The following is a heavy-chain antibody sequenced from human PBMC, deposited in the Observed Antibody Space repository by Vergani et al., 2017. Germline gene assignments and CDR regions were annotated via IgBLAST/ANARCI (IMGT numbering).Heavy chain of an antibody. CDR1: GYTFTTYA. D-gene: IGHD3-16*01. V-gene: IGHV1-2*02. CDR3: ARDRKRQYYDYVWGSPFLDY. Sequence: QVQLVQSGSELKKPGASVKVSCKASGYTFTTYAMNWVRQAPGQGLEWMGWINPNSGGTNYAQKFQGRVTMTRDTSISTAYMELSRLRSDDTAVYYCARDRKRQYYDYVWGSPFLDYWGQGTLVTVSS. CDR2: INPNSGGT. J-gene: IGHJ4*02.